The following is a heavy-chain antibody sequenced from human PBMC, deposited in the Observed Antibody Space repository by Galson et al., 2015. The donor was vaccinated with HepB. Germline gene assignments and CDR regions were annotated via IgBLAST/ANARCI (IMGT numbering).Heavy chain of an antibody. CDR2: IIPILGIA. CDR1: GGTFSSYA. Sequence: SVKVSCKASGGTFSSYAISWVRQAPGQGLEWMGRIIPILGIANYAQRFQGRVTITADKSTSTAYMELSSLRSEDTAVYYCARDLTVTSYYGMDVWGQGTTVTVSS. CDR3: ARDLTVTSYYGMDV. V-gene: IGHV1-69*04. D-gene: IGHD4-17*01. J-gene: IGHJ6*02.